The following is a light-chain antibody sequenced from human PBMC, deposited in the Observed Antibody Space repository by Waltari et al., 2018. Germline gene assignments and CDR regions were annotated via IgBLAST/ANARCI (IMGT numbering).Light chain of an antibody. Sequence: DILMTQSPEYLSVSMGERATIDGKYSKSVLYNSNNKNYIAWYQEKPGQSPQLLLYWASTRQDGVPVRFSSSGSGTDFTLTISNLQAEDVAVYYCQQYYSPPPTFGGGTRVEI. CDR2: WAS. CDR3: QQYYSPPPT. V-gene: IGKV4-1*01. CDR1: KSVLYNSNNKNY. J-gene: IGKJ4*01.